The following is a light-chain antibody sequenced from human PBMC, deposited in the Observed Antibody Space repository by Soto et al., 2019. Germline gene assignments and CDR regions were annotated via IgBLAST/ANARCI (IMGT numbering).Light chain of an antibody. V-gene: IGKV3-20*01. Sequence: EIVLTQSPGTLSLSPGERATLSCRASQSVSSSYLTWYQQKPGQAPRLLIYGASSRATGIPDRFSGSGSGTDVTITISRLEPEDFAVYYWQDYGSSGYTFGQGTKLEIK. CDR3: QDYGSSGYT. CDR2: GAS. J-gene: IGKJ2*01. CDR1: QSVSSSY.